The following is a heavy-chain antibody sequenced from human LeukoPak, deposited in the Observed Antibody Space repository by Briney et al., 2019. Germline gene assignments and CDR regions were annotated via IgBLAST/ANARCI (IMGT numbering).Heavy chain of an antibody. V-gene: IGHV3-53*01. CDR2: ISSGGST. CDR1: GFTVTGNY. D-gene: IGHD2-8*02. Sequence: GGSLRLSCAASGFTVTGNYMSWVRQAPGKGLEWVSVISSGGSTYYADSVKGRFTISRDSSNNILYLKMHSLRAEDTAVYYCARGLSTGNTGYYFDYWGQGTLVTVSS. J-gene: IGHJ4*02. CDR3: ARGLSTGNTGYYFDY.